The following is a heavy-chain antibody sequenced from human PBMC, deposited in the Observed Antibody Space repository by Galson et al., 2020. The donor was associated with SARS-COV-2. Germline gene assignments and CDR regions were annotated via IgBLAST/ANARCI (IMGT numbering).Heavy chain of an antibody. CDR2: PNPNTGGT. CDR1: GPTLTDSY. J-gene: IGHJ4*02. D-gene: IGHD3-10*01. CDR3: AASITLNSGDY. V-gene: IGHV1-2*06. Sequence: AAATVSCRAPGPTLTDSYIHWVRQAPGQGLEWMGRPNPNTGGTNYAQKFQDRVTMTRDTSINTAYMELSRLRPDDAAVYYCAASITLNSGDYWGQGTLFAVSS.